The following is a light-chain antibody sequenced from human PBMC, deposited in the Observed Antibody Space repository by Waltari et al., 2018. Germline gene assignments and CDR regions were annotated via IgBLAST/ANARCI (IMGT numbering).Light chain of an antibody. CDR2: DAS. CDR3: QQYSSFST. CDR1: QTIGGW. V-gene: IGKV1-5*01. J-gene: IGKJ1*01. Sequence: DLHMTQSPSMLSASVGDRVSITCRASQTIGGWLAWYQLKPGLAPKLLIYDASNLGGGVPSRFSGSGFGTNFTLTISSLQPDDFATYYCQQYSSFSTFGLGTKV.